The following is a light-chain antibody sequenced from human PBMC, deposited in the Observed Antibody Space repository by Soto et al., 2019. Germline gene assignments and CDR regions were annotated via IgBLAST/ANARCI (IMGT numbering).Light chain of an antibody. V-gene: IGLV1-40*01. J-gene: IGLJ2*01. CDR3: QSYDSSLSGYVV. CDR2: GNS. Sequence: QSVLTQPPSVSGAPGQRVTISCTGSRSNIGAGYDVHWYQQLPGTAPKLLIYGNSNRPSGVPDRSSGSKSGTSASLAITGLQAEDEADYYCQSYDSSLSGYVVFGGGTKLTVL. CDR1: RSNIGAGYD.